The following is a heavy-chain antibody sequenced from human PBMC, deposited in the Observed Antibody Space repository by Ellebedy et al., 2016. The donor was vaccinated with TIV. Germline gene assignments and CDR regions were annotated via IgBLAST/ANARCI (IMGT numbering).Heavy chain of an antibody. CDR3: ARARFSSSWYFDY. V-gene: IGHV3-7*01. CDR2: IKPDGSEK. D-gene: IGHD6-13*01. CDR1: GFSFSNYW. J-gene: IGHJ4*02. Sequence: GGSLRLXCAASGFSFSNYWMTWVRQAPGKGLEWAANIKPDGSEKYYLDSVKGRLTISRDNAKNSLYLQLSGLRAEDTAVYYCARARFSSSWYFDYWGQGALVTVSS.